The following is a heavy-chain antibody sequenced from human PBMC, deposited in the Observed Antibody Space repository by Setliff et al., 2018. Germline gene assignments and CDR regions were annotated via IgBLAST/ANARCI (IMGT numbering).Heavy chain of an antibody. CDR3: ARGRNVAARLLDS. CDR2: INHRGST. V-gene: IGHV4-34*01. Sequence: GSLRLSCAASGFTFSNAWMSWVRQAPGKGLAWVVEINHRGSTNYNPSLKSRVTIAVDTSKDKFSLKLISMTAADTAVYYCARGRNVAARLLDSWGQGTLVTVYS. CDR1: GFTFSNAW. D-gene: IGHD6-19*01. J-gene: IGHJ4*02.